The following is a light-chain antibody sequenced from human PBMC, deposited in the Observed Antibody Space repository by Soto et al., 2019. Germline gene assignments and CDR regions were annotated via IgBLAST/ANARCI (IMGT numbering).Light chain of an antibody. J-gene: IGKJ4*01. V-gene: IGKV3-11*01. CDR2: EAL. Sequence: ETVLTQSPATLSLSPGERATLSCRASRSISTYLAWYQQKPGQAPRLLIYEALNRATGIPARFSGSVSGTEFTLTISSLQSEDFAVYYCQQYNNWPRATFGGGTKVEIK. CDR3: QQYNNWPRAT. CDR1: RSISTY.